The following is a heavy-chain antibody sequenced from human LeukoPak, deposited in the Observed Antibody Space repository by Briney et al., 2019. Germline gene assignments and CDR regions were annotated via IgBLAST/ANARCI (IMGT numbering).Heavy chain of an antibody. J-gene: IGHJ4*02. CDR1: GFTFGSYA. D-gene: IGHD6-13*01. Sequence: PGASLRLSCAASGFTFGSYAMSWVRQAPGKGLEWVSGISAGGGSTYYADSVKGRFTISRDDSKNTLYLQMNSLRVDDTAVYYCAKAYGYSNRGIDYWGQGTLVTVSS. CDR2: ISAGGGST. CDR3: AKAYGYSNRGIDY. V-gene: IGHV3-23*01.